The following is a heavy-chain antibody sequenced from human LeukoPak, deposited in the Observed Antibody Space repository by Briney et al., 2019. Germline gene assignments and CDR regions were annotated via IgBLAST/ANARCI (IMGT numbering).Heavy chain of an antibody. D-gene: IGHD2-15*01. Sequence: ASVKVSCKASGYTFTGYYMHCVRQAPGQGLECMGEINPNSGGTNYAQKFHGRVTLTRDTPISTPYMELSRLRSDDTGVYYTARDPLTLVAATRGSYNWFYPWGEGTLVTVSS. CDR1: GYTFTGYY. CDR2: INPNSGGT. CDR3: ARDPLTLVAATRGSYNWFYP. V-gene: IGHV1-2*02. J-gene: IGHJ5*02.